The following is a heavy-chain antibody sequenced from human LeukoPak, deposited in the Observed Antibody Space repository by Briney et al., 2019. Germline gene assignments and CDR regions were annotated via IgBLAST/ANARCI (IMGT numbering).Heavy chain of an antibody. CDR2: ISSSGSTI. CDR1: GFTFSSYE. D-gene: IGHD3-22*01. J-gene: IGHJ4*02. CDR3: ARAIRRYYYDSSGYYPDY. Sequence: GGSLRLSCAASGFTFSSYEMNWVRQAPGKGLEWVSYISSSGSTIYYADSVKGRFTISRDNAKNSLYLQMNSLRAEDTAVYYCARAIRRYYYDSSGYYPDYWGQGTLVTVSS. V-gene: IGHV3-48*03.